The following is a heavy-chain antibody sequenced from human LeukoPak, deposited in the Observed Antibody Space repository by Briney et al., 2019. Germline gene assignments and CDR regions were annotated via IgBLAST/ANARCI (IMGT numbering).Heavy chain of an antibody. CDR3: ARDGRGDYCSGGSCLMFDP. J-gene: IGHJ5*02. Sequence: GGSLRLSCAASGFTFSDYYVRWIRQAPGKGGEGGSSIIGSSSYIYYAESVKGQFTISIDNAKNSLFMQMNSLRAEDTAVYYCARDGRGDYCSGGSCLMFDPWGQGTLVTVSS. V-gene: IGHV3-11*06. D-gene: IGHD2-15*01. CDR1: GFTFSDYY. CDR2: IIGSSSYI.